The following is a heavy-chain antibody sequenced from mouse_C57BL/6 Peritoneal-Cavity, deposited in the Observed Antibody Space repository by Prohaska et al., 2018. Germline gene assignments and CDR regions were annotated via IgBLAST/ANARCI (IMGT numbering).Heavy chain of an antibody. CDR2: IYTSDSET. D-gene: IGHD3-2*02. CDR3: AIDSSGYYFDY. J-gene: IGHJ2*01. V-gene: IGHV1-61*01. Sequence: QVQLQQPGAELVRPGSSVKLSCKASGYTFTSYWMDWVKQRPGQGLEWIGNIYTSDSETHYNQKFKDKATLTVDKSSSTAYMQLSSLTSEDSAVYYCAIDSSGYYFDYWGQGTTLTVSS. CDR1: GYTFTSYW.